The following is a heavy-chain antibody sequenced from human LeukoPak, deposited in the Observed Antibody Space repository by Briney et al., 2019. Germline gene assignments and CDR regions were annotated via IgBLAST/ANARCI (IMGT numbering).Heavy chain of an antibody. J-gene: IGHJ5*02. CDR1: GGTFSSYA. CDR2: IIPILGIA. D-gene: IGHD5-18*01. V-gene: IGHV1-69*04. CDR3: ARVPKQLWPRSPPVMGFDP. Sequence: GASVKVSCKASGGTFSSYAISWVRQAPGQGLEWMGRIIPILGIANYAQKFQGRVTITADKSTSTAYMELSSLRSEDTAVYYCARVPKQLWPRSPPVMGFDPWGQGTLVTVSS.